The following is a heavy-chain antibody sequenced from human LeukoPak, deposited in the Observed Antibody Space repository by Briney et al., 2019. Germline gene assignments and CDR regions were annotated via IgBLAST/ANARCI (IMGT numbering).Heavy chain of an antibody. CDR2: IYSGGST. CDR1: GFTVSSNY. V-gene: IGHV3-53*01. J-gene: IGHJ3*02. Sequence: PGGSLRLSCAASGFTVSSNYMSWVRQAPGKGLEWVSVIYSGGSTYYADSVKGRFTTSRDNSKNTLYLQMNSLRAEDTAVYYCAREARTSPVDAFDIWGQGTMVTVSS. CDR3: AREARTSPVDAFDI. D-gene: IGHD6-6*01.